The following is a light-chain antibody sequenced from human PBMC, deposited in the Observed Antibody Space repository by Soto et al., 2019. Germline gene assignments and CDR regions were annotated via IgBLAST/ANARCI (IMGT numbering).Light chain of an antibody. J-gene: IGLJ1*01. CDR2: EVA. V-gene: IGLV2-14*01. CDR3: SSYTNTSPLYV. Sequence: QSVLTQPASVSGSPGQSITISCTGTSSDIGFYNYVSCYQQHPGNAPRLIIFEVAKRPSGVSSRFSGSKSGNTASLTISGLQAEDEADYHCSSYTNTSPLYVFGTGTKVTVL. CDR1: SSDIGFYNY.